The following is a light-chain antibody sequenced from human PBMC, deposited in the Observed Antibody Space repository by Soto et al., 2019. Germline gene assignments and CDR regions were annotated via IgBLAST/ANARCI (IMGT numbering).Light chain of an antibody. CDR2: EVI. CDR1: TIDVGGHNY. J-gene: IGLJ3*02. V-gene: IGLV2-14*01. Sequence: QSALTQPASVSGSPGQSITISCTGTTIDVGGHNYVSWYQQYPDKAPKLMVYEVINRPSGVSNRFSGSKSGNTASLTISGLQAEDEADYYCISYSSNSTPWVFGGGTKLTVL. CDR3: ISYSSNSTPWV.